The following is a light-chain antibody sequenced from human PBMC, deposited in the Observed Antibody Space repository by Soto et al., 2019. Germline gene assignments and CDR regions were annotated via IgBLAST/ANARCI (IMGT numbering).Light chain of an antibody. CDR3: QRYNSAPKT. CDR1: HDISNN. V-gene: IGKV1-27*01. J-gene: IGKJ1*01. Sequence: DFQLTQSPFSLSASVGDRVTITCRASHDISNNLAWYQQKPGKVPELLISAASTLQSGVPSRFSGSGSRTDFTLTISSLQPEDVATYYCQRYNSAPKTFRQGTKVEIK. CDR2: AAS.